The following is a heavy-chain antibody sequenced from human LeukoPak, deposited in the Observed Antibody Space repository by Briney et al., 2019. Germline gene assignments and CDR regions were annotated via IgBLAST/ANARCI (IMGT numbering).Heavy chain of an antibody. CDR1: GFTFDDYG. D-gene: IGHD6-13*01. V-gene: IGHV3-20*04. CDR2: INWNGGST. Sequence: GGSLRLSCAASGFTFDDYGMSWVRQVPGKGLEWVSGINWNGGSTGYADSVKGRFTISRDNDKNLLYLQMNSLRAEDTAFYYCARDLMGIAYRGAFYYWGQGTLVTVSS. J-gene: IGHJ4*02. CDR3: ARDLMGIAYRGAFYY.